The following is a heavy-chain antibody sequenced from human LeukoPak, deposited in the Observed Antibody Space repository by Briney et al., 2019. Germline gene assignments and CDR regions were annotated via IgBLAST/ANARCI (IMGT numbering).Heavy chain of an antibody. J-gene: IGHJ3*02. CDR2: ISSGGTTI. V-gene: IGHV3-48*03. CDR3: AREGEAVADTDYAFDI. Sequence: GGSLRLSCAASGFTFSSYEMHWVRKAPGKGLEWVSYISSGGTTIYYADSLKGRFTISRDNAKNSLYLQMNSLRAEDTAVYYCAREGEAVADTDYAFDIWGQGTMVTVSS. CDR1: GFTFSSYE. D-gene: IGHD6-19*01.